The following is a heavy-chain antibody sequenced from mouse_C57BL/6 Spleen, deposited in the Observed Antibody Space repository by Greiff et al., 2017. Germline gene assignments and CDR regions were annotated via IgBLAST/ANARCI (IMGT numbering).Heavy chain of an antibody. V-gene: IGHV5-4*01. Sequence: EVHLVESGGGLVKPGGSLKLSCAASGFTFSSYAMSWVRQTPEKRLEWVATISDGGSYTYYPDNVKGRFTISRDNAKNNLYLQMSHLKSEDTAMYYCARERGFAYWGQGTLVTVSA. CDR2: ISDGGSYT. CDR3: ARERGFAY. CDR1: GFTFSSYA. J-gene: IGHJ3*01.